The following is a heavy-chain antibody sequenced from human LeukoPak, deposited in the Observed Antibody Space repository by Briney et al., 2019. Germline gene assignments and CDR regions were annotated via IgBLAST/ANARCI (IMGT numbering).Heavy chain of an antibody. J-gene: IGHJ4*02. Sequence: SETLSLTCTVSGGSISSYYWSWIRQPPGKGLEWIGYIYYSGTTNYNPSLKSRVTISVDTSKNQFSLKLSSVTAADTAVYYCARGHSYYDSSGQFFDSWGQGTLVTVSS. V-gene: IGHV4-59*01. D-gene: IGHD3-22*01. CDR2: IYYSGTT. CDR3: ARGHSYYDSSGQFFDS. CDR1: GGSISSYY.